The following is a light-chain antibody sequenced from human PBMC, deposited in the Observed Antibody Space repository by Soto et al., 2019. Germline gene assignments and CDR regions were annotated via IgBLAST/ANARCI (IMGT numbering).Light chain of an antibody. CDR2: AAS. V-gene: IGKV1-39*01. Sequence: DIQMTQSPSSLSASVGDRVTITCRASRSISSYLNWYQQKPGKAPKLLIYAASSLQSGVPSRFSGSGSGTDFALTISSLQPEDFATYYCQQSYSTLSWTFGQGTEVDIK. J-gene: IGKJ1*01. CDR1: RSISSY. CDR3: QQSYSTLSWT.